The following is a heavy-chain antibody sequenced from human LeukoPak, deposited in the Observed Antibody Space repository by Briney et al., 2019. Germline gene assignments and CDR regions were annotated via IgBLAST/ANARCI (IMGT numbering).Heavy chain of an antibody. CDR1: GFTFSSYS. CDR3: ARGQKQLWLHKDY. CDR2: ISSSSSTI. D-gene: IGHD5-18*01. Sequence: GGSLRLSCAASGFTFSSYSMNWVRQAPGKGLEWVSYISSSSSTIYYADSVKGRFTISRDNAKNSLYLQMNSLRAEDTAVYYCARGQKQLWLHKDYWGQGTLVTVSS. V-gene: IGHV3-48*01. J-gene: IGHJ4*02.